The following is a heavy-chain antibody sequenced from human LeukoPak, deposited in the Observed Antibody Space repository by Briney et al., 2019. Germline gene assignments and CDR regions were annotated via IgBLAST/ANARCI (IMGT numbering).Heavy chain of an antibody. CDR3: AKERDYIDAFDI. Sequence: GGSLRLSYAASGFTFSSCAMIWVRQAPGKGLEWVSAISGSGGSTYYADSVKGRFTISRDNSKNTLYLQMNSLRAEDTAVYYCAKERDYIDAFDIWGQGTMVTVSS. D-gene: IGHD3-16*01. CDR1: GFTFSSCA. V-gene: IGHV3-23*01. J-gene: IGHJ3*02. CDR2: ISGSGGST.